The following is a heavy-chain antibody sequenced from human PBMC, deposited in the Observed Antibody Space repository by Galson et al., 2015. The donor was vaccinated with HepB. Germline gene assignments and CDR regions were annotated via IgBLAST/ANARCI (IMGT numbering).Heavy chain of an antibody. CDR1: GFTFSTYA. D-gene: IGHD5-12*01. CDR3: SKGFPTSSAYDEYDH. Sequence: SLRLSCAASGFTFSTYAMAWVRQAPGKGLEWVSAISGSGDSAYYADSVKGRFTISRDNSKNTLYLHMNSLRAEDTASYYCSKGFPTSSAYDEYDHWGQGTPVTVSS. CDR2: ISGSGDSA. V-gene: IGHV3-23*01. J-gene: IGHJ1*01.